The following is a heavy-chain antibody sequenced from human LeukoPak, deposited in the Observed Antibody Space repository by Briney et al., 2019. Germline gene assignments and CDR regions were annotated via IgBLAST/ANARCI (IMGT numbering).Heavy chain of an antibody. CDR3: ARADYDILTGYYENEYYFDY. Sequence: SETLSLTCTVSGGSISSGSYYWSWIRQPAGKGLEWIGRIYTSGSTNYNPSLKSRVTMSVDTSKNQFSLKLSSVTAADTAVYYCARADYDILTGYYENEYYFDYWGQGTLVTVSS. CDR2: IYTSGST. CDR1: GGSISSGSYY. J-gene: IGHJ4*02. D-gene: IGHD3-9*01. V-gene: IGHV4-61*02.